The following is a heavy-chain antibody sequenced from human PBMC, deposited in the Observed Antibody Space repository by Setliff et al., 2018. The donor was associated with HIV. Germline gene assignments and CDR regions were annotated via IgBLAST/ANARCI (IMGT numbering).Heavy chain of an antibody. CDR2: IYYSGST. CDR1: GGSISSYY. CDR3: SRGPPFDR. V-gene: IGHV4-59*08. Sequence: SETLSLTCTVSGGSISSYYWSWIRQPPGKGLEWIGYIYYSGSTNYNPSLKSRVTMSVDTSKNQFSLKVTSVTAADTATYYCSRGPPFDRWGRGTLVTVSS. J-gene: IGHJ2*01.